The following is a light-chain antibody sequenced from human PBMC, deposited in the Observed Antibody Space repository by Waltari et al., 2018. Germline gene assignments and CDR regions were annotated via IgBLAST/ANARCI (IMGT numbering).Light chain of an antibody. Sequence: SYVLTQPPSVSVAPGKTARIPCGGNAIGTRSVHWYQQKPGQAPVLVVFDDSDRPSGIPERFSGSNSANTATLTISRVEAGDEADYYCHVWDTKTDHVVFGGGTKLTVL. CDR1: AIGTRS. CDR2: DDS. J-gene: IGLJ2*01. CDR3: HVWDTKTDHVV. V-gene: IGLV3-21*03.